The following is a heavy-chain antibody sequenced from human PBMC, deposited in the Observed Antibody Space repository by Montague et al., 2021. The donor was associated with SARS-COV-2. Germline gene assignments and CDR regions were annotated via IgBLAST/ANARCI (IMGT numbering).Heavy chain of an antibody. CDR3: AREGIGCNSCLVY. V-gene: IGHV4-34*01. Sequence: SETLSLTCAVYGGSLSGYYRSWIRQAPGKGLEWIGEINHSRSTNYNPSLKSRVTMSLDTSKNQFSLNLSSVTAADTAVYYCAREGIGCNSCLVYWGQGTLVTVSS. CDR1: GGSLSGYY. D-gene: IGHD2-2*01. CDR2: INHSRST. J-gene: IGHJ4*02.